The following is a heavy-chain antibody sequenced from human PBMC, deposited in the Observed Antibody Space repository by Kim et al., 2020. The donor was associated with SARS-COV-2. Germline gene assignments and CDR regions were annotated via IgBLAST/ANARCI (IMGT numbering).Heavy chain of an antibody. CDR3: ARESDYGDYVLVDY. J-gene: IGHJ4*02. D-gene: IGHD4-17*01. V-gene: IGHV4-59*01. CDR1: GGSISSYY. CDR2: IYYSGST. Sequence: SETLSLICTVSGGSISSYYWSWIRQPPGKGLEWIGYIYYSGSTNYNPSLKSRVTISVDTSKNQFSLKLSSVTAADTAVYYCARESDYGDYVLVDYWGQGTLVTVSS.